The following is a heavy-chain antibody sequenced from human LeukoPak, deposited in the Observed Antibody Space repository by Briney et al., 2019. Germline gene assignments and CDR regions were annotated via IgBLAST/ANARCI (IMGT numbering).Heavy chain of an antibody. J-gene: IGHJ4*02. CDR1: GFTFSSYA. D-gene: IGHD3-9*01. Sequence: GGSLRLSRAASGFTFSSYAMSWVRQAPGKGLEWVSAISGSGGSTYYADSVKGRFTISRDNSKNTLYLQMNSLRAEDTAVYYCAKWGDYDILTGYYVPDYWGQGTLVTVSS. CDR3: AKWGDYDILTGYYVPDY. CDR2: ISGSGGST. V-gene: IGHV3-23*01.